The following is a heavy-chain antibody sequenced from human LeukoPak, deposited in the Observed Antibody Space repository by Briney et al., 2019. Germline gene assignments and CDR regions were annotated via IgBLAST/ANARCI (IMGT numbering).Heavy chain of an antibody. Sequence: SGGSLRLSCAASGFTFSNAWMNWVRQAPGKGLEWVGHIRSKADGGTTDYAAPVKGRFTISRDDSKNTLYLQMNSLKTGDTALYYCTTDQFLRSTTYYGMDVWGQGTTVTVSS. J-gene: IGHJ6*02. D-gene: IGHD5-12*01. CDR1: GFTFSNAW. CDR2: IRSKADGGTT. CDR3: TTDQFLRSTTYYGMDV. V-gene: IGHV3-15*07.